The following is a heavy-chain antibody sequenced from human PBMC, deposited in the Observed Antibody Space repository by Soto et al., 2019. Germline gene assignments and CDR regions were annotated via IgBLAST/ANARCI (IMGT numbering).Heavy chain of an antibody. J-gene: IGHJ4*02. V-gene: IGHV3-73*01. CDR3: TTTVQRSWGDSRGNY. Sequence: GGSLRLSCAASGFTFSGSAMHWVRQASGKGLEWVGRIRSKANSYATAYAASVKGRFTIPRDDSKNTAYLQMNSLKTEDTAVYYCTTTVQRSWGDSRGNYWGQGTLVTVSS. CDR1: GFTFSGSA. D-gene: IGHD3-10*01. CDR2: IRSKANSYAT.